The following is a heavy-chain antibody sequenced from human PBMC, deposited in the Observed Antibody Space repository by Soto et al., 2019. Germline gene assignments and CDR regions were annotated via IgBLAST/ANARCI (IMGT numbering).Heavy chain of an antibody. D-gene: IGHD2-15*01. CDR1: GFTFSSYA. V-gene: IGHV3-23*01. Sequence: GGSLRLSCAASGFTFSSYAMSWVRQAPGKGLEWVSAISGSGGSTYYADSVKGRFTISRDNSKNTLYLQMNSLRGEDTAVYYYARYCSGGSCYSVHDAFDIWGQGTMVTVSS. CDR2: ISGSGGST. J-gene: IGHJ3*02. CDR3: ARYCSGGSCYSVHDAFDI.